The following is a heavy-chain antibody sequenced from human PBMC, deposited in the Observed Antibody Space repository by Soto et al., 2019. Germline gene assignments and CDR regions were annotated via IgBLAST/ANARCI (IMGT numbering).Heavy chain of an antibody. D-gene: IGHD2-2*02. CDR3: ARYYCSSTSCYNAFDI. J-gene: IGHJ3*02. Sequence: QVQLVQSGAEVKKPGASVKVSCKASGYTFTSYDINWVRQATGQGLEWMGWMNPNSGNTAYAQKFQGRVTMTRNTSISTAYMELSSLRSEDTAVYYCARYYCSSTSCYNAFDIWGQGTMVTVSS. V-gene: IGHV1-8*01. CDR1: GYTFTSYD. CDR2: MNPNSGNT.